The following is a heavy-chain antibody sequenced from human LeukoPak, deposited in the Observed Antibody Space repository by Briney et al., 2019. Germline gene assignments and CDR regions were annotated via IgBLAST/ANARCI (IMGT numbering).Heavy chain of an antibody. J-gene: IGHJ4*02. Sequence: GASVKVSCKASGYIFTNYYMHWVRQGPGLGFEWMGWINPKSGGTSYPQKFQGRLTMTRDTSISTAYMELSRLGSDDTAVYYCVPSANYYYFDYWGQGTLVTVSS. CDR1: GYIFTNYY. CDR2: INPKSGGT. CDR3: VPSANYYYFDY. V-gene: IGHV1-2*02. D-gene: IGHD1-26*01.